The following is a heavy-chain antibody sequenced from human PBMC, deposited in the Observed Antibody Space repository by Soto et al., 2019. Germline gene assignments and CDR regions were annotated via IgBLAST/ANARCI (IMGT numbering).Heavy chain of an antibody. CDR2: INPSGGST. V-gene: IGHV1-46*01. CDR3: ARERGPESYDILTGSPPDPDQSLDY. D-gene: IGHD3-9*01. CDR1: GYTFTSYY. Sequence: GASVKVSCKASGYTFTSYYMHWVRQAPGQGLEWMGIINPSGGSTSYAQKFQGRVTMTRDTSTSTVYMELSSLRSEDTAVYYCARERGPESYDILTGSPPDPDQSLDYWGQGTLVTVSS. J-gene: IGHJ4*02.